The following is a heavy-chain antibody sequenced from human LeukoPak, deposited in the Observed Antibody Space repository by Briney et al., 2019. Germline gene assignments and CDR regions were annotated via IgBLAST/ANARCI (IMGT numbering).Heavy chain of an antibody. CDR3: AKHGWADNSPFDY. Sequence: GGSLRPSCAASGFTFSSYSMNWVRQAPGKGLEWVSSITSSSSYIYYADSVKGRFTISRDNAKNSLYLQMNNLRAEDTAVYYCAKHGWADNSPFDYCGQGTLVTVSS. J-gene: IGHJ4*02. V-gene: IGHV3-21*01. CDR2: ITSSSSYI. CDR1: GFTFSSYS. D-gene: IGHD6-19*01.